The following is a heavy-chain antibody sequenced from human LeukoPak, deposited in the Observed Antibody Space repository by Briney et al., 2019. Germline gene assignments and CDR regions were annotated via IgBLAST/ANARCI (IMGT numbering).Heavy chain of an antibody. CDR2: ISSSSSYI. CDR1: GFTFSSYS. Sequence: GGSLRLSCAASGFTFSSYSMNWVRQAPGKGLEWVSSISSSSSYIYYADSVKGRFTISRDNAKNSLYLQMNSLRAEDTAVYYCARLPLGYCSSTSCHYYYYYMDVWGKGTTVTVSS. J-gene: IGHJ6*03. V-gene: IGHV3-21*01. D-gene: IGHD2-2*01. CDR3: ARLPLGYCSSTSCHYYYYYMDV.